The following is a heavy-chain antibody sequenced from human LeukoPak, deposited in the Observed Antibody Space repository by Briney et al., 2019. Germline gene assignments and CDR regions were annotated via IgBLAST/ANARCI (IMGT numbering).Heavy chain of an antibody. CDR1: GFTFINYS. CDR3: ACLRGASDY. CDR2: KSTHSTFI. J-gene: IGHJ4*02. D-gene: IGHD1-26*01. Sequence: PGGSLRLSCTASGFTFINYSMNWVRQAPGKGLEWVSSKSTHSTFIYYADSVRSRFTISRDNTKNSLYLQMDSLTADDTAVYFWACLRGASDYWGQGTLVTVSS. V-gene: IGHV3-21*01.